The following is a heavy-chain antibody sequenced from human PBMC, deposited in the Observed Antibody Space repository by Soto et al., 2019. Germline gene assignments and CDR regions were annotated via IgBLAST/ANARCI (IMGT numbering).Heavy chain of an antibody. CDR2: INAGNGNT. D-gene: IGHD2-21*02. Sequence: ASVKVSCKASGYTFTSYAMHWVRQAPGQRLEWMGWINAGNGNTKYSRKFQGRVTITRDTSASTAYMELSSLRSEDTAVYYCARSIVVVTALDYWGQGTLVTASS. J-gene: IGHJ4*02. CDR1: GYTFTSYA. CDR3: ARSIVVVTALDY. V-gene: IGHV1-3*01.